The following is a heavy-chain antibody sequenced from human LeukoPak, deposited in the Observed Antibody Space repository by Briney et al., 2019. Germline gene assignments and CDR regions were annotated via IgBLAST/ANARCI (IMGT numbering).Heavy chain of an antibody. CDR1: GGSISSSSYY. D-gene: IGHD2-15*01. J-gene: IGHJ4*02. Sequence: SETLSLTCTVSGGSISSSSYYWGWLRQPPGKGLEWIGSIYYSGSTYYNPSLKSRVTISVDTSKNQFSLKLSSVTAADTAVYYCARLAIVVVVAATSVPDYWGQGTLVTVSS. CDR2: IYYSGST. V-gene: IGHV4-39*01. CDR3: ARLAIVVVVAATSVPDY.